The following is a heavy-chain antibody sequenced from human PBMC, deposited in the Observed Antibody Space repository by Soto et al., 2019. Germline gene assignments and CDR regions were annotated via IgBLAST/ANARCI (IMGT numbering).Heavy chain of an antibody. CDR1: GGSISSCGYF. D-gene: IGHD2-15*01. J-gene: IGHJ4*02. V-gene: IGHV4-31*02. CDR3: ARGDCSGGSCYYFDF. CDR2: IFYSGST. Sequence: SETLSLTCTVSGGSISSCGYFWSWIRKHPGKGLEWIGYIFYSGSTFYNPSLQSRVTTSVDTSKNQFSLKLTSVTAADTAVYYCARGDCSGGSCYYFDFWGQGTLVTVSS.